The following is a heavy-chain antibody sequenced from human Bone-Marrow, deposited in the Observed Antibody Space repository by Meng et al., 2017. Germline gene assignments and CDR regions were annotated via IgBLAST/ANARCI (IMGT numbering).Heavy chain of an antibody. D-gene: IGHD4-23*01. V-gene: IGHV3-15*01. CDR3: MADATTVAPYYYYGMDI. CDR1: GFTFSNAW. J-gene: IGHJ6*02. CDR2: IKSKTEGGTT. Sequence: GESLKISCAASGFTFSNAWMSWIRQAPGKGLEWVGRIKSKTEGGTTDYAAPVQGRFTISRDDSKNTLYLQMNSLKTEDAAVYYCMADATTVAPYYYYGMDIWGQGTTVTVSS.